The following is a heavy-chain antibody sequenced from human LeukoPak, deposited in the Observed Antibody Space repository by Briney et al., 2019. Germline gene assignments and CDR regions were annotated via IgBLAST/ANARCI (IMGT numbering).Heavy chain of an antibody. D-gene: IGHD5-12*01. V-gene: IGHV4-39*07. CDR2: IYYSGST. CDR3: ARGDSGYAELIDY. CDR1: GGSISSNSYY. J-gene: IGHJ4*02. Sequence: PSETLSLTCAVSGGSISSNSYYWGWIRQPPGKGLEWIGSIYYSGSTYYNPSLKSRVTISVDTSKNQFSLKLSSVTAADTAVYYCARGDSGYAELIDYWGQGTLVTVSS.